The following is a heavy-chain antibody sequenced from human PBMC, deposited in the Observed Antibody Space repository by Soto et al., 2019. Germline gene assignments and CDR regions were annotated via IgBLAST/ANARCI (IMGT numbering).Heavy chain of an antibody. CDR1: GFTVNSDY. Sequence: PVGSLRLSCAASGFTVNSDYMNWVRQTPGKGLEWVASIYSGETTYYADSVRGRFTISSDKSKNTLYFQLSSLRIEDTAVYYCTRDGRGLGRLGGYGLVTPFNYWGQGIPVTVSS. J-gene: IGHJ4*02. CDR3: TRDGRGLGRLGGYGLVTPFNY. CDR2: IYSGETT. V-gene: IGHV3-53*01. D-gene: IGHD3-16*01.